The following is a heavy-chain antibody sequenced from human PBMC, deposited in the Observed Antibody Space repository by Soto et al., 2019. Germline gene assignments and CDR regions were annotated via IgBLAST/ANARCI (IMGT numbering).Heavy chain of an antibody. CDR1: GGSISSSSYY. J-gene: IGHJ5*02. V-gene: IGHV4-39*01. D-gene: IGHD3-10*01. CDR3: ARARYYGSGSLRPTNNWFDP. Sequence: QLQLQESGPGLVKPSETLSLTCTVSGGSISSSSYYWGWIRQPPGKGLEWIGSIYYSGSTYYNPSLKSRVTISVDTSKNQFSLKLSSVTAADTAVYYCARARYYGSGSLRPTNNWFDPWGQGTLVTVSS. CDR2: IYYSGST.